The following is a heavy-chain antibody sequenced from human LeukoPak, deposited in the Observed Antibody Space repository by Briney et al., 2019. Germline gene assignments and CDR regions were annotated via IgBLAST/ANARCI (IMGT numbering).Heavy chain of an antibody. V-gene: IGHV3-23*01. Sequence: GGSLRLSCAASGFAFRTYAMSWVRQAPGKGLEGVSAISGSGDKTFYAESVRGRFTISRDNSRNTLYLQMSSLRAEDTAVYYCASETYSSGWWDYWGQGTLVTVSS. J-gene: IGHJ4*02. CDR2: ISGSGDKT. D-gene: IGHD6-19*01. CDR1: GFAFRTYA. CDR3: ASETYSSGWWDY.